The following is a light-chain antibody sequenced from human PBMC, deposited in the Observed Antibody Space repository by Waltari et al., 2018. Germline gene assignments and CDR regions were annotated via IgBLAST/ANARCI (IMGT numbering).Light chain of an antibody. Sequence: EIVMTQSPDTLSVSPGESATLLCRARQNIGTHSAWYQQKPGQTPRHLIYHASIRATDIPARVSGSGSGTEFTLTISSLQSEDFAVYYCHHYHNWPMTFGQGTRLEIK. J-gene: IGKJ5*01. CDR3: HHYHNWPMT. CDR2: HAS. V-gene: IGKV3-15*01. CDR1: QNIGTH.